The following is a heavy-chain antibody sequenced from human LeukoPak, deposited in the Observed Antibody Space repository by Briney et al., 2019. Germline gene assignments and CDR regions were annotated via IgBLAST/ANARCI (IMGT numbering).Heavy chain of an antibody. J-gene: IGHJ3*02. D-gene: IGHD3-22*01. CDR3: ATEAANPDDIFDI. V-gene: IGHV4-39*02. CDR2: IYYCGST. Sequence: SETLSLTCTVSGDSINSSSYYWGWIRQPPGKGLERIGIIYYCGSTYYNPSLRSRVTISVDTSKNQFSLKLSSVTAADTAMYYCATEAANPDDIFDIWGRGTLVTVSS. CDR1: GDSINSSSYY.